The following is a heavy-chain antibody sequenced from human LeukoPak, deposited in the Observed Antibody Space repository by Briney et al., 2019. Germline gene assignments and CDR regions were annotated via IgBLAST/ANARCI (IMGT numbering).Heavy chain of an antibody. CDR2: IYSGGST. CDR1: GFTVSSNY. V-gene: IGHV3-66*02. Sequence: GGSLRLSCAASGFTVSSNYMSWVRQAPGKGLEWVSVIYSGGSTYYADSVKGQFTISRDNSKNTLYLQMNSLRAEDTAVYYCARNDYVWGGYFDYWGQGTLVTVSS. D-gene: IGHD3-16*01. CDR3: ARNDYVWGGYFDY. J-gene: IGHJ4*02.